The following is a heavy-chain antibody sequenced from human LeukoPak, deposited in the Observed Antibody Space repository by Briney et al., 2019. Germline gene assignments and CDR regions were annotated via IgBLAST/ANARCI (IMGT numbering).Heavy chain of an antibody. CDR3: AKWDSDILRRDYFDY. V-gene: IGHV3-23*01. CDR2: ISGSGVTT. Sequence: GGSLRLSCAASGFSFSNYVMAWVRQAPGKGLEWVSVISGSGVTTYHADSVNGRFTVSRDNSESTLYLQMNSLRAEDTAVYYCAKWDSDILRRDYFDYWGHGTLVTVSS. D-gene: IGHD1-26*01. J-gene: IGHJ4*01. CDR1: GFSFSNYV.